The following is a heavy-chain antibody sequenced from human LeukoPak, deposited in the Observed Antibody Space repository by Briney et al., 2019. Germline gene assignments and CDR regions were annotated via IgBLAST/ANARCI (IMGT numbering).Heavy chain of an antibody. J-gene: IGHJ3*02. V-gene: IGHV3-11*04. CDR1: GFTFSDYY. CDR2: ISSSGSTI. Sequence: GGSLRLSCAASGFTFSDYYTSWIRQAPGKGLEWVSYISSSGSTIYYADSVKGRFTISRDNAKNSLYLQMNSLRAEDTAVYYCARHRSGGSQDDAFDIWGRGTFVTVSS. D-gene: IGHD2-15*01. CDR3: ARHRSGGSQDDAFDI.